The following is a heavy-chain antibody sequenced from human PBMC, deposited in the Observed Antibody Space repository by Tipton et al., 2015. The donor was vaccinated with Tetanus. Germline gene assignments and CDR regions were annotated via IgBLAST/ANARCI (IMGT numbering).Heavy chain of an antibody. Sequence: SLRLSCAASGFTFTDYYMGWIRQAPGKGLEWVSHMTVSGRNLYYADSVKGRFTISRDNAKSSLFLQMNNLRPEDTAMYYCARSHMVTLDYWGQGTLVTVSS. CDR2: MTVSGRNL. V-gene: IGHV3-11*04. J-gene: IGHJ4*02. CDR1: GFTFTDYY. D-gene: IGHD2-21*02. CDR3: ARSHMVTLDY.